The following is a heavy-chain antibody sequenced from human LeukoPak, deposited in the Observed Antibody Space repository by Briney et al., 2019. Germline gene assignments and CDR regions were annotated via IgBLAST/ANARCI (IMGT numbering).Heavy chain of an antibody. CDR3: ASPGSSSGWYAFDI. CDR1: GYTFTSYD. J-gene: IGHJ3*02. D-gene: IGHD6-19*01. V-gene: IGHV1-8*03. Sequence: ASVKVSCKASGYTFTSYDINWVRQATGQGLEWMGWMDPNSGNTGYAQKFQGRVTITRNTSISTAYMELSSLRSEDTAVYYCASPGSSSGWYAFDIWGQGTMVTVSS. CDR2: MDPNSGNT.